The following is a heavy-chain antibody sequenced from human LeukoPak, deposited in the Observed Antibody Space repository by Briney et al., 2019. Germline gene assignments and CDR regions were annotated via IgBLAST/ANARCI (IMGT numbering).Heavy chain of an antibody. Sequence: GASVKVSCKASGGTFSSYAISWVRQAPGQGLEWMGGIIPIFGTANYAQKFQGRVTITTDESTSTAYMELSSLRSEDTAVYYCAGGERIGGELLYWGQGTLVTVSS. D-gene: IGHD3-10*01. CDR1: GGTFSSYA. CDR2: IIPIFGTA. V-gene: IGHV1-69*05. CDR3: AGGERIGGELLY. J-gene: IGHJ4*02.